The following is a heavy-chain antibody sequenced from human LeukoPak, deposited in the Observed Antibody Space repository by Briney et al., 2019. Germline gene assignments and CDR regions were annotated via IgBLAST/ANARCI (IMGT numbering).Heavy chain of an antibody. Sequence: GGSLRLPCAASGFTFSSYAMSWVRQAPGKGLEWVSAISGSGGSTYYADSVKGRFTISRDNSKNTLYLQMNSLRAEDTAVYYCANEIIAAAGNRTDYWGQGTLVTVS. J-gene: IGHJ4*02. CDR1: GFTFSSYA. CDR3: ANEIIAAAGNRTDY. D-gene: IGHD6-13*01. CDR2: ISGSGGST. V-gene: IGHV3-23*01.